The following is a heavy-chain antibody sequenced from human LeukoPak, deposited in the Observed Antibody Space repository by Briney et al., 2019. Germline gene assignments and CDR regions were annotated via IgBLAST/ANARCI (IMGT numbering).Heavy chain of an antibody. CDR3: GKGSDHSNGYYTDRCFDY. D-gene: IGHD3-22*01. V-gene: IGHV3-64D*06. Sequence: GGSLRLSCLASGFTFSVYCMHWVRQAPGKGLECVSVINNNGGTIYYADSVKGRFSISRDNSKNTLYLQMSSLRAEDTAVYYCGKGSDHSNGYYTDRCFDYWGQGTLVTVSS. CDR2: INNNGGTI. J-gene: IGHJ4*02. CDR1: GFTFSVYC.